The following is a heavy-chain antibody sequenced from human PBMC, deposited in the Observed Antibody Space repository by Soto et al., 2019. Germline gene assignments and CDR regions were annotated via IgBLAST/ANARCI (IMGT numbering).Heavy chain of an antibody. CDR1: GCTFSSYA. CDR3: ARVPYSSSTRRFDP. CDR2: IIPIFGTA. V-gene: IGHV1-69*13. Sequence: GASVKVSCKASGCTFSSYAISCVRQAPGQGLEWMGGIIPIFGTANYAQKFQGRVTITADESTSTAYMELSSLGSEDTAVYYCARVPYSSSTRRFDPWGQGTLVTVSS. J-gene: IGHJ5*02. D-gene: IGHD6-13*01.